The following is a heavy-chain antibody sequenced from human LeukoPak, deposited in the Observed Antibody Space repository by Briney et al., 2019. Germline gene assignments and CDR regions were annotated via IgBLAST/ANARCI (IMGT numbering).Heavy chain of an antibody. V-gene: IGHV1-2*02. Sequence: ASVKVSCKASAYTFTGYYMHWVRQAPGQGLEWMGWINPDSGGTNYAQKFQGRVTMTRVTSISTAYMEVSRLRSDDTAVHYCAREGSGWYGNFDYWGQGALVTVSS. J-gene: IGHJ4*02. D-gene: IGHD6-19*01. CDR3: AREGSGWYGNFDY. CDR2: INPDSGGT. CDR1: AYTFTGYY.